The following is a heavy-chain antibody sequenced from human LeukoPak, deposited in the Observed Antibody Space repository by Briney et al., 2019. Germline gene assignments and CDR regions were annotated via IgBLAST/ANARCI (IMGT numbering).Heavy chain of an antibody. V-gene: IGHV3-21*01. D-gene: IGHD5-24*01. CDR3: ARDARWLQPKCYFDY. J-gene: IGHJ4*02. Sequence: GGSLRLSCAASGFTFSSYSMNWVRQAPGKGLEWDSSISSSSSYIYYADSVKGRFTISRDNAKNSLYLQMNSLRAEDTAVYYCARDARWLQPKCYFDYWGQGTLVTVSS. CDR1: GFTFSSYS. CDR2: ISSSSSYI.